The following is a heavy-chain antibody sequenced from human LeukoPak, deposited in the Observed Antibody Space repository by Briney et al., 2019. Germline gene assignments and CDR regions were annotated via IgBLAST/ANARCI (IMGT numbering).Heavy chain of an antibody. J-gene: IGHJ4*02. CDR1: GFTFDDYA. D-gene: IGHD3/OR15-3a*01. CDR3: ARVLDEVAAFDY. V-gene: IGHV3-9*01. Sequence: GGSLRLSCAASGFTFDDYAMHWVRQAPGKGLEWVSSISWNSGSIGYEDSVKGRFRTCRDNAKNSLYLQMNSLRAEDTALYYCARVLDEVAAFDYWGQGTLVTVSS. CDR2: ISWNSGSI.